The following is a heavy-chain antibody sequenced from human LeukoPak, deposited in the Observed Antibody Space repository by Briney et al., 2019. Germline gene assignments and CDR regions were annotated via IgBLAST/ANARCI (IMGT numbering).Heavy chain of an antibody. D-gene: IGHD3-9*01. Sequence: ASVKVSCKASGGTFSSYAISWVRQAPGQGLEWMGGIIPIFGTANYAQKFQGRVTITADESTSTAYMELSSLRSEDTAVYYCARGQRGGLRYFDWGQGTLVTVSS. CDR2: IIPIFGTA. CDR1: GGTFSSYA. V-gene: IGHV1-69*13. J-gene: IGHJ4*02. CDR3: ARGQRGGLRYFD.